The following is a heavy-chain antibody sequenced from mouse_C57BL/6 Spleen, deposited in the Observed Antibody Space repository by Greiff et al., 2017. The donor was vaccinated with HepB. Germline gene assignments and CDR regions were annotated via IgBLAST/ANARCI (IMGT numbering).Heavy chain of an antibody. V-gene: IGHV3-1*01. CDR2: ISYSGST. D-gene: IGHD1-2*01. Sequence: EVQLVESGPGMVKPSQSLSLTCTVTGYSITSGYDWHWIRHFPGNKLEWMGYISYSGSTNYNPSLKSRISITHDTSKNHFFLKLNSVTTEDTATYYCAREGYYGSYFDYWGQGTTLTVSS. CDR1: GYSITSGYD. CDR3: AREGYYGSYFDY. J-gene: IGHJ2*01.